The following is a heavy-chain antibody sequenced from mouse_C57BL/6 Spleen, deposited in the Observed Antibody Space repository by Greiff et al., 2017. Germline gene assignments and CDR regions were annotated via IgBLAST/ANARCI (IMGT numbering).Heavy chain of an antibody. CDR2: IYPGDGDT. Sequence: QVQLQQSGPELVKPGASVKISCKASGYAFSSSWMNWVKQRPGKGLEWIGRIYPGDGDTNYTGKFKGKATLTADKSSSTASMQLSSLTSEDSAVYFCARDYGSSDWYFDVWGTGTTVTVSS. CDR3: ARDYGSSDWYFDV. CDR1: GYAFSSSW. V-gene: IGHV1-82*01. J-gene: IGHJ1*03. D-gene: IGHD1-1*01.